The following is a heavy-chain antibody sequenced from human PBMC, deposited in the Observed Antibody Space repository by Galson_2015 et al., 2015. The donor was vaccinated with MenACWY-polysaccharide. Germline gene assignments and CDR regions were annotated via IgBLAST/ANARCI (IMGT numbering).Heavy chain of an antibody. V-gene: IGHV3-21*01. J-gene: IGHJ6*02. D-gene: IGHD5-12*01. CDR2: INNGSSFI. CDR1: GFTFTSYT. CDR3: ARVSESYFIPSGYHYFYGLDV. Sequence: SLRLSCAASGFTFTSYTMNLVRQAPGAGLEWISTINNGSSFIYYDDSVKGRFTISRDNHHQSVYLQMDNLKAEDTAVYYCARVSESYFIPSGYHYFYGLDVWGQGTTVTVSS.